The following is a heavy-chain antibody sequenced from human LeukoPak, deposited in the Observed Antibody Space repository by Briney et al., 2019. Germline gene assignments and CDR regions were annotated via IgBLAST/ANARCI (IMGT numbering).Heavy chain of an antibody. CDR1: GGSISSYY. J-gene: IGHJ4*02. CDR2: IYYSGST. V-gene: IGHV4-59*01. CDR3: ARDRPFDY. Sequence: SETLSLTCTVSGGSISSYYWSWIRQPPGKGLEWIGYIYYSGSTNYNPSLKSRVTISADTSKNQFSLKLSSVTAADTAVYYCARDRPFDYWGQGTLVTVSS.